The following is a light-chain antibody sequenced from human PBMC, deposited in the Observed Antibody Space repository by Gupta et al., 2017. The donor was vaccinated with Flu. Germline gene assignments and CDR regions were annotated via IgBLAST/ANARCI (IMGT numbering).Light chain of an antibody. V-gene: IGKV3-11*01. Sequence: EVVLTQSPGTLSLSPGERATLSCRAGQSVSGALAWYQQKPGQAPRLLIYAASKRATGIPARFSGSGSGTEFTLTISSLEPEDFAVYYCQQRDSWPLTFGGGTKVEIK. CDR2: AAS. CDR1: QSVSGA. J-gene: IGKJ4*01. CDR3: QQRDSWPLT.